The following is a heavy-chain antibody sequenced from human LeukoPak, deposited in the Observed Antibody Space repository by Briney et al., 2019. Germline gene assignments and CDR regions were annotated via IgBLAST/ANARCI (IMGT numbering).Heavy chain of an antibody. J-gene: IGHJ4*02. D-gene: IGHD3-22*01. V-gene: IGHV3-23*01. CDR1: GFTFSSYA. CDR2: ISGSGGST. CDR3: AKGPYDSSGYPFDY. Sequence: HAGGSLRLSCAASGFTFSSYAMSWVRQAPGKGLEWVSAISGSGGSTYYADSVKGRFTISRDNSKNTLYLQMNSLRAEDTAVYYCAKGPYDSSGYPFDYWGQGTLVTVSA.